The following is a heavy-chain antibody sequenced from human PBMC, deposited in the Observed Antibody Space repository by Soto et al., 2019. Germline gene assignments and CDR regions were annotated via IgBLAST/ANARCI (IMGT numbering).Heavy chain of an antibody. CDR2: ISYDGSNK. J-gene: IGHJ6*02. V-gene: IGHV3-30-3*01. CDR3: AREEVSARKHYGMDV. D-gene: IGHD1-20*01. Sequence: QVQLVESGGGVVQPGRSLRLSCAASGFTFSSYAMHWVRQAPGKGLEWVAVISYDGSNKYYADSGKGRFTISRDNSKNTLYLQMNSLRAEDTAVYYCAREEVSARKHYGMDVWGQGTTVTVSS. CDR1: GFTFSSYA.